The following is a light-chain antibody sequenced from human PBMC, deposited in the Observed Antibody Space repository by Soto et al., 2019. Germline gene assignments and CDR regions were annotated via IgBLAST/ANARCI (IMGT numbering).Light chain of an antibody. Sequence: ASSPLPFKASQSVSGRYLAWYQQKPGQAPRLVIYDASSRATGTADRFSGSGSGTDFTLTISSLEPEDFAVYFCYQYDRLPWRFGQGTKVEIK. CDR2: DAS. J-gene: IGKJ1*01. V-gene: IGKV3-20*01. CDR1: QSVSGRY. CDR3: YQYDRLPWR.